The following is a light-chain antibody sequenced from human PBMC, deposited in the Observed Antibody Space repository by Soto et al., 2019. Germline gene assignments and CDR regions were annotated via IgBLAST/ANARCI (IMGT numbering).Light chain of an antibody. V-gene: IGKV1-5*03. CDR3: HQYNRFPRT. CDR2: KAS. J-gene: IGKJ1*01. CDR1: QSLSIW. Sequence: DIQMTQSPSTLSASVGHRVTITCRASQSLSIWLAWYQRKPGKAPKLLIYKASTLQSGVPSRFSGSGSGTEFTLTISSLQPDDFATYYCHQYNRFPRTFGQGTKVDIK.